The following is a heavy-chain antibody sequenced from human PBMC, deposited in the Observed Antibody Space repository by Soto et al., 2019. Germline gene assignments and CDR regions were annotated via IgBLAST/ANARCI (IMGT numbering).Heavy chain of an antibody. J-gene: IGHJ6*04. V-gene: IGHV3-66*01. D-gene: IGHD3-10*01. CDR2: IQSGGPT. CDR3: ARDDVLFYGCRSYRVLFYF. CDR1: GFTVSSKY. Sequence: PGGSXRLSCAASGFTVSSKYMSWVRQAPGKGLEWVSLIQSGGPTYYAGSVKGRFTISRDTSENTPHLQMDSLRAEDTAVYYCARDDVLFYGCRSYRVLFYFSAKRTTVTVSS.